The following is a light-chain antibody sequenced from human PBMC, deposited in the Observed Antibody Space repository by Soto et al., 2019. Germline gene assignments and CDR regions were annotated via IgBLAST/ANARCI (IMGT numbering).Light chain of an antibody. V-gene: IGKV1-8*01. CDR1: QDIGTY. CDR3: QQFYNYPRT. Sequence: AIRMTQCPSSCSASAGDRVPIACLATQDIGTYLAWYQQIPGKAPKLLIYDASTLQTGDPSRFSGSGSGTDFTLTISYLQSEDFGTYYCQQFYNYPRTFGQGTKVDI. J-gene: IGKJ1*01. CDR2: DAS.